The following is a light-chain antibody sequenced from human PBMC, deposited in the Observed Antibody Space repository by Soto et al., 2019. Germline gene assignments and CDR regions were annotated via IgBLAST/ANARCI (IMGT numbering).Light chain of an antibody. CDR3: AAWDDSLNVV. J-gene: IGLJ2*01. Sequence: QSVLTQPPSASGTPGQRVTISCSGSSSNIGSNTVNWYQQLPGTAPKLLIYSNNQRPSGVPDRFSGSKSRTSASLAISGLQSEDEADYYCAAWDDSLNVVFGGGTKLTVL. CDR1: SSNIGSNT. V-gene: IGLV1-44*01. CDR2: SNN.